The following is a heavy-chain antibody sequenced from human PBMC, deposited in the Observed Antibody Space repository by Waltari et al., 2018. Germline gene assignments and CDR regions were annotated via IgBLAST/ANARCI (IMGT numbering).Heavy chain of an antibody. J-gene: IGHJ3*02. CDR3: ARDPPQLADAFDI. D-gene: IGHD3-10*01. CDR1: GGSISSGSYY. Sequence: QVQLQESGPGLVKPSETLSLTCSVSGGSISSGSYYWTWIRPPAGKGLEWIGRIYTSGSTNYNPSLRMRLTISVDTSNNQFSLKLSSVTAADTAVYYCARDPPQLADAFDIWGQGTMVTVSS. V-gene: IGHV4-61*02. CDR2: IYTSGST.